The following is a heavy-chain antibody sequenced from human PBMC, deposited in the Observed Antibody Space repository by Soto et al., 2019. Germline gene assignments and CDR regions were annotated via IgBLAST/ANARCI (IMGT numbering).Heavy chain of an antibody. J-gene: IGHJ4*02. D-gene: IGHD6-13*01. CDR2: VSDSGDST. CDR1: GFTFSRYA. Sequence: EVQLLESGGGLVQPGGSLRLSCAASGFTFSRYAMNWVRQAPGKGLEYVSPVSDSGDSTYYADSVKGRFTISRDSSKKMLYLRIDALGVEDTARYYCAKGGLGQQLGLGDWGQGTLVTVSS. V-gene: IGHV3-23*01. CDR3: AKGGLGQQLGLGD.